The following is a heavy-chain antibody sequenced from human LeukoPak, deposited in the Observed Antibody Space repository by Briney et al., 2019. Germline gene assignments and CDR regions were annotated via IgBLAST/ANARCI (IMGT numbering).Heavy chain of an antibody. D-gene: IGHD1-26*01. CDR1: GFTFSSYS. CDR2: ISSSSSYI. CDR3: ASHASHSGSYSSGTGDN. V-gene: IGHV3-21*01. J-gene: IGHJ4*02. Sequence: SGGSLTLSCAASGFTFSSYSMNWLRPAPGKGLVGVTSISSSSSYIYYAVSVKGRFSISRDNAKNSLYLQMNSLRAENTAVYDCASHASHSGSYSSGTGDNWGQGTLVTVSS.